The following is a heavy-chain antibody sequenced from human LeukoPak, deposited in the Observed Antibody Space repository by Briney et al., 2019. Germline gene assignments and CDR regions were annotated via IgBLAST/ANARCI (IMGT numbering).Heavy chain of an antibody. CDR1: GFSFSSYA. CDR2: ISGSGGST. D-gene: IGHD3-3*01. CDR3: AKVLLEWSMYYFDY. Sequence: GGSLRLSCAASGFSFSSYAMSWVRQAPGKGLEWVSAISGSGGSTYYADSVKGRFTISRDNSKNTLYLQMNSLRAEDTAVYYCAKVLLEWSMYYFDYWGQGTLVTVSS. V-gene: IGHV3-23*01. J-gene: IGHJ4*02.